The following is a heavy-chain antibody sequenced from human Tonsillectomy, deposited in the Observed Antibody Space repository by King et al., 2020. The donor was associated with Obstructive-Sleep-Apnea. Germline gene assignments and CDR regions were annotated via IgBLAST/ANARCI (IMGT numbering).Heavy chain of an antibody. D-gene: IGHD2-21*02. CDR1: GFTFDDYT. CDR3: AKDPTHSYCGGDCYPGLLDY. Sequence: VQLVESGGVVVQPGGSLRLSCAASGFTFDDYTMHWVRQAPGKGLEWVSLFSWDGGSTYYADSVKGRFTIPRDNSKNSLYLQMNSLRTEDTALYYCAKDPTHSYCGGDCYPGLLDYWGQGTLVTVSS. J-gene: IGHJ4*02. V-gene: IGHV3-43*01. CDR2: FSWDGGST.